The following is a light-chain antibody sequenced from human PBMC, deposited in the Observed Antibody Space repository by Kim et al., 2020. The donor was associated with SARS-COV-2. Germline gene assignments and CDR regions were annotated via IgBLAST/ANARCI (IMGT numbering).Light chain of an antibody. CDR1: QHISSY. Sequence: TYVGESVTLARRASQHISSYLNWYQHKPGRAPKLLIYAASTLQGGVPSRLSGGGFGTDFTLTISSLQPEDFATYHCQQSFDSAITFGGGTKVDIK. CDR2: AAS. J-gene: IGKJ4*01. V-gene: IGKV1-39*01. CDR3: QQSFDSAIT.